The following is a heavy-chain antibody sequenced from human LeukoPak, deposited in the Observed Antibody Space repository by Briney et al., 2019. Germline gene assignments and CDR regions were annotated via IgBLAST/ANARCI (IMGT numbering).Heavy chain of an antibody. CDR1: GFTFSSYW. Sequence: GGSLRLSCAASGFTFSSYWMHWVRQAPGKGLVWVSRINSDGSSTSYADSVKGRFTISRDNAKNTLYLQMNSLRAEDTAVYYCARDGYGSSGQYYFDYWGQGTLVTVSS. CDR2: INSDGSST. J-gene: IGHJ4*02. D-gene: IGHD3-22*01. V-gene: IGHV3-74*01. CDR3: ARDGYGSSGQYYFDY.